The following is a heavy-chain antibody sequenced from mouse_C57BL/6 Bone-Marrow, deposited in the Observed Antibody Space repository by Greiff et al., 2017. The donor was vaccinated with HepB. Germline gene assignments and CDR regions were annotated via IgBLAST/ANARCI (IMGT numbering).Heavy chain of an antibody. CDR3: ARPNWDRGYFDV. CDR2: IDPSDSYT. J-gene: IGHJ1*03. V-gene: IGHV1-69*01. CDR1: GYTFTSYW. D-gene: IGHD4-1*01. Sequence: QVQLQQPGTELVKPGASVKLSCKASGYTFTSYWIHWVKQRPGQGLEWIGEIDPSDSYTNYNQKFKGKSSLTVDKSSSTAYMQLSSLTSEDSAVYYCARPNWDRGYFDVWGTGTTVTVSS.